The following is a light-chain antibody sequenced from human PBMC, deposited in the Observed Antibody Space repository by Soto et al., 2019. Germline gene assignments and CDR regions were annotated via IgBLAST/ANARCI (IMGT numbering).Light chain of an antibody. CDR3: SSFTANRLYV. CDR2: GVR. CDR1: SSDVGTYNL. Sequence: ALAQPASVSGSPEQSVTISCTGTSSDVGTYNLVSWYQQHPGKAPRLLIHGVRNRPPGISSRFSGSKSGLTASLTISGLQAEDEADYYCSSFTANRLYVFGPGTKVTVL. J-gene: IGLJ1*01. V-gene: IGLV2-14*02.